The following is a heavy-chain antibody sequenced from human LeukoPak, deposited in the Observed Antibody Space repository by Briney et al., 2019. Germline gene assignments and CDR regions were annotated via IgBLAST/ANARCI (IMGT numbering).Heavy chain of an antibody. V-gene: IGHV4-34*01. J-gene: IGHJ4*02. CDR1: GGSLSGYY. CDR2: IYHSGST. CDR3: ARWVGGTGSSRTFDY. D-gene: IGHD1-26*01. Sequence: SETLSLTCAVYGGSLSGYYWSWIRQPPGKGLEWIGYIYHSGSTYYNPSLKSRVTISVDRSKNQFSLKLSSVTAADTAVYYCARWVGGTGSSRTFDYWGQETLVTVSS.